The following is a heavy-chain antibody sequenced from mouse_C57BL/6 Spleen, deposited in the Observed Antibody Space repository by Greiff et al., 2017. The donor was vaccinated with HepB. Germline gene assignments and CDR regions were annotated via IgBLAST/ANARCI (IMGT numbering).Heavy chain of an antibody. V-gene: IGHV1-50*01. D-gene: IGHD2-2*01. CDR3: ARGLPNWYFDV. J-gene: IGHJ1*03. CDR1: GYTFTSYW. CDR2: IDPSDSYT. Sequence: QVHVKQPGAELVKPGASVKLSCKASGYTFTSYWMQWVKQRPGQGLEWIGEIDPSDSYTNYNQKFKGKATLTVDTSSSTAYMQLSSLTSEDSAVYYCARGLPNWYFDVWGTGTTVTVSS.